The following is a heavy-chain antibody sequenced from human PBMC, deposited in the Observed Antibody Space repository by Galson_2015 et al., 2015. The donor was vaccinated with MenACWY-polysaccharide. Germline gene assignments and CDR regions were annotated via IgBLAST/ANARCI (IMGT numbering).Heavy chain of an antibody. CDR3: ARDSKQKATTVPTGRFDY. J-gene: IGHJ4*02. CDR2: INTNTGNP. V-gene: IGHV7-4-1*02. D-gene: IGHD4-17*01. Sequence: SVKVSCKASGYTFTTYAMNWVRQAPGQGLEWMGGINTNTGNPTCAQGFTGRFVFSLDASVSTAYLQISSLKAEDTAVYYFARDSKQKATTVPTGRFDYWGQGTLVTVSS. CDR1: GYTFTTYA.